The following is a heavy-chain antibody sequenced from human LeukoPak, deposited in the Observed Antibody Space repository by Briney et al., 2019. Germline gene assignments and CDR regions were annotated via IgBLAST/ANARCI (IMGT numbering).Heavy chain of an antibody. CDR1: GFTFSNYA. J-gene: IGHJ4*02. CDR3: AKDRAYYSDDSGYPEAFDC. V-gene: IGHV3-23*01. CDR2: ISGSGGST. D-gene: IGHD3-22*01. Sequence: GGSLRLSCAASGFTFSNYAMSWVPQAPPKGLEWGSAISGSGGSTYYADSVKGRFTISRDNSKNTLYLQMNSVRAEDTAVYYCAKDRAYYSDDSGYPEAFDCWGQGTRVTVSS.